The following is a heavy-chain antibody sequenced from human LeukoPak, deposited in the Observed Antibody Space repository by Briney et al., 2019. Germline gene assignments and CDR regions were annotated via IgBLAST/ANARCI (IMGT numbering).Heavy chain of an antibody. J-gene: IGHJ3*02. CDR1: GYAITSGGFS. D-gene: IGHD3-10*01. V-gene: IGHV4-30-2*01. CDR3: ARDVGRSGFNAFDI. CDR2: IYHSGST. Sequence: SQTLSLTCTVSGYAITSGGFSWSWIRQPPGKGLEWIGNIYHSGSTYYNPSLKSRVTISVDRSKNQFSLKLSSVTAADTAVYYCARDVGRSGFNAFDIWGQGTKVTVSS.